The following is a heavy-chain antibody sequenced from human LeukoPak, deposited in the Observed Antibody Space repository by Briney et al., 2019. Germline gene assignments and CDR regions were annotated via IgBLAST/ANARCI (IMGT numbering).Heavy chain of an antibody. V-gene: IGHV4-39*01. J-gene: IGHJ5*02. CDR3: ARHERSYYYDSSGYSFDP. D-gene: IGHD3-22*01. Sequence: SETLSLTCTVSGGSISSSSYYWGWIRQPPGKGLEWIGSIYYRGSTYYNPSLKSRVTISVDTSKNQFTPQLSYVNAADTAVYYCARHERSYYYDSSGYSFDPWGQGTLVTVSS. CDR1: GGSISSSSYY. CDR2: IYYRGST.